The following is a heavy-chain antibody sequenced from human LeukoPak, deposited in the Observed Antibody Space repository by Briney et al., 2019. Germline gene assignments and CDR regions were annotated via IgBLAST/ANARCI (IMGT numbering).Heavy chain of an antibody. J-gene: IGHJ3*02. Sequence: SETLSLTCTVSGGSISSYYWSWIRQPPGKGLEWIGYIYYSGSTNYNPSLKSRVTISVDTSKNQFSLKLSSVTAADTAVYYCARHYDYASSLGAFDIWGQGTMVTVSS. V-gene: IGHV4-59*08. CDR2: IYYSGST. CDR1: GGSISSYY. CDR3: ARHYDYASSLGAFDI. D-gene: IGHD4-17*01.